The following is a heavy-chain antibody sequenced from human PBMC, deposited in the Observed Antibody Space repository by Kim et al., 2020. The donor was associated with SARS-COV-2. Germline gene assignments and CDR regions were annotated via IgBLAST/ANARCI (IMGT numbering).Heavy chain of an antibody. D-gene: IGHD3-10*01. CDR2: ISSSGSTI. CDR1: GFTFSDYY. J-gene: IGHJ6*02. Sequence: GGSLRLSCAASGFTFSDYYMSWIRQAPGKGLEWVSYISSSGSTIYYADSVKGRFTISRDNAKNSLYLQMNSLRAEDTAVYYCARGGISGSYYNDLYYYYGMDVWGQGTTVTVSS. CDR3: ARGGISGSYYNDLYYYYGMDV. V-gene: IGHV3-11*01.